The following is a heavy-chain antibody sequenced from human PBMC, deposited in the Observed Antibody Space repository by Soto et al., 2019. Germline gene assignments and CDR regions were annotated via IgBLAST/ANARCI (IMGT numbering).Heavy chain of an antibody. CDR3: ASLYSGYDFSFYY. CDR2: IYYSGST. CDR1: GGSISSSSYY. Sequence: SEPLSLTCTVSGGSISSSSYYWGWIRQPPGKGLEWIGSIYYSGSTYYNPSLKSRVTISVDTSKNQFSLKLSSVTAADTAVYYCASLYSGYDFSFYYWGQGTLVTVSS. J-gene: IGHJ4*02. D-gene: IGHD5-12*01. V-gene: IGHV4-39*07.